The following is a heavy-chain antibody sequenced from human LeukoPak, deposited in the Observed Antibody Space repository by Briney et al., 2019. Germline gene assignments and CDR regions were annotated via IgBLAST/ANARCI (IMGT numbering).Heavy chain of an antibody. J-gene: IGHJ4*02. D-gene: IGHD2-2*01. Sequence: GGSLRLSCAASGFAFRNAWMNWLRQAPGKGLEWVARIKSRGDGGTTDYAAPVKGRFTISRDDSVSSVHLQMNSLKIEDTAVYYCIADTPDYAPYDFDYWGQGTLVTVSS. CDR3: IADTPDYAPYDFDY. CDR1: GFAFRNAW. CDR2: IKSRGDGGTT. V-gene: IGHV3-15*05.